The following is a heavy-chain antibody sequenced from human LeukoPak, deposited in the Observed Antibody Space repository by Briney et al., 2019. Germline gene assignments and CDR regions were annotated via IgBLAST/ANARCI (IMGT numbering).Heavy chain of an antibody. J-gene: IGHJ5*02. Sequence: ASVKVSCKASGGTFSSYAISWVRQAPGKGLEWMGLVDPEDGETIYAEKFQGRVTITADTSTDTAYMELSSLRSEDTAVYYCATVRSNYNWFDPWGQGTLVTVSS. CDR3: ATVRSNYNWFDP. D-gene: IGHD4-11*01. V-gene: IGHV1-69-2*01. CDR2: VDPEDGET. CDR1: GGTFSSYA.